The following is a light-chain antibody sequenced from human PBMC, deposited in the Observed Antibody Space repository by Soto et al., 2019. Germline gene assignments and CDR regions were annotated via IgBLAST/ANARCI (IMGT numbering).Light chain of an antibody. CDR1: QDIRSS. J-gene: IGKJ4*01. V-gene: IGKV3-15*01. Sequence: IVMTQSPATLSVSTGERVTLSCRASQDIRSSLAWYQQKPGQAPRLLIYGASIRATGVPATFSGSGSGTEFTLSISSLQSEHLGVYYCQQDSSWPLTFGGGTKVDIK. CDR3: QQDSSWPLT. CDR2: GAS.